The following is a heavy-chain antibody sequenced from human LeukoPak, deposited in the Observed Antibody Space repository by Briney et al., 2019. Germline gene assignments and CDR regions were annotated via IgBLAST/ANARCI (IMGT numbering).Heavy chain of an antibody. Sequence: SETLSLTCTVSGGSIYNYYWSWIRQPPGQGLEWIGYTYASGGTKYNPSLESRVTISVDTSKNQFSLNLGSLTAADTTVSYCARHEKGASYYYAFDFWCQGTMATVSS. CDR2: TYASGGT. J-gene: IGHJ3*01. V-gene: IGHV4-4*09. CDR1: GGSIYNYY. D-gene: IGHD5-12*01. CDR3: ARHEKGASYYYAFDF.